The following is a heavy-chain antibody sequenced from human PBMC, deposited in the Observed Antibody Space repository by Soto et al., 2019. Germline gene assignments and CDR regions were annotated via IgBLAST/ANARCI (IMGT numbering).Heavy chain of an antibody. Sequence: QVQLQESGPGLVKPSQTLSLTCTVSGGSISSGGYYWSWIRQHPGKGLEWIGYIYYSGSTHYNPSLKRRVTISVDTSKNQFSLKLSSVTAADTAVYYCARVKASYVGAFDIWGQGTMVTVSS. J-gene: IGHJ3*02. D-gene: IGHD3-16*01. CDR2: IYYSGST. CDR1: GGSISSGGYY. V-gene: IGHV4-31*03. CDR3: ARVKASYVGAFDI.